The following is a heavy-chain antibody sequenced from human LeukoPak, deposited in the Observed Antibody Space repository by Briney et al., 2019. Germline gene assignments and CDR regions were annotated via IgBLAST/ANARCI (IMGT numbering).Heavy chain of an antibody. CDR2: ISGSGGST. CDR1: GFTFSSYA. Sequence: GGSLRLSCAASGFTFSSYAMSWVRQAPGKGLEWVSAISGSGGSTYYADSVKGRFTISRDNSKNTLYLQMNSLRAEDTAVYYCAKASYSSSWYEGFDYWGQGTLVTVSS. V-gene: IGHV3-23*01. CDR3: AKASYSSSWYEGFDY. D-gene: IGHD6-13*01. J-gene: IGHJ4*02.